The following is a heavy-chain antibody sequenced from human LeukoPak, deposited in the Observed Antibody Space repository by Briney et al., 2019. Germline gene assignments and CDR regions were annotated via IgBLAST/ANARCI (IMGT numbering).Heavy chain of an antibody. CDR3: ARNAPSRGLAVSDY. D-gene: IGHD2-15*01. V-gene: IGHV4-4*07. CDR1: GGSISSYY. J-gene: IGHJ4*02. CDR2: IYISGST. Sequence: SETLSLTCTVSGGSISSYYWSWIRQPAGKGLEWIGRIYISGSTNYNPSLKSRVTMSVDTSKNQFSLKLSSVTAADTAVYYCARNAPSRGLAVSDYWGQGTLVTVSS.